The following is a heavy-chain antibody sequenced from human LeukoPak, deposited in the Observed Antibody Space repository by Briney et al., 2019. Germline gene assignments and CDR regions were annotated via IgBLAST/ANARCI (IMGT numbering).Heavy chain of an antibody. J-gene: IGHJ6*03. D-gene: IGHD3-10*01. Sequence: GASVKVSCKASGYTFTSYGISWVRQAPGQGLEWMGWMNPNSGNTGYAQKFQGRVTMTRNTSISTAYMELSSLRSEDTAVYYCARGQRVRGVIYYYYYMDVWGKGTTVTISS. V-gene: IGHV1-8*01. CDR2: MNPNSGNT. CDR1: GYTFTSYG. CDR3: ARGQRVRGVIYYYYYMDV.